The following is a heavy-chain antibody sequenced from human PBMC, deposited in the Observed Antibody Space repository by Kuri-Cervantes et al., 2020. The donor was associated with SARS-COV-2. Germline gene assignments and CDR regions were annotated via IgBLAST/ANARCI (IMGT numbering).Heavy chain of an antibody. J-gene: IGHJ3*02. D-gene: IGHD3-3*01. CDR1: GGPISSYY. Sequence: GSLRLSCTVSGGPISSYYWSWIRQPPGKGLEWIGYIYYSGSTNYNPSLKSRVTISVDTSKNQFSLKLSSVTAADTAVYYCARHYYDFWRGYYTRQTNDAFDIWGQGTMVTVSS. V-gene: IGHV4-59*08. CDR3: ARHYYDFWRGYYTRQTNDAFDI. CDR2: IYYSGST.